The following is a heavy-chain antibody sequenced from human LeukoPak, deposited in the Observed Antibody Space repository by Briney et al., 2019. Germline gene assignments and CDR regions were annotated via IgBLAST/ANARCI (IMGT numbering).Heavy chain of an antibody. Sequence: GGYLRLSCAASGFTFSSYSMNWVRQAPGKGLEWVSYISSSSTIYYADSVKGRFTISRENAKNSLYLQMNSLRAEDTAVYYCARDMYYGDYYYYYMDVWGKGTTVTVSS. V-gene: IGHV3-48*01. D-gene: IGHD3-3*01. J-gene: IGHJ6*03. CDR1: GFTFSSYS. CDR2: ISSSSTI. CDR3: ARDMYYGDYYYYYMDV.